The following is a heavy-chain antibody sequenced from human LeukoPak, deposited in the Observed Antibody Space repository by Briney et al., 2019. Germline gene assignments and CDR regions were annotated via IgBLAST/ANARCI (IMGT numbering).Heavy chain of an antibody. J-gene: IGHJ6*03. CDR1: GYTFSSYA. CDR3: ARAIAVAARYYYYMDV. V-gene: IGHV1-69*06. CDR2: IIPIFGTA. D-gene: IGHD6-19*01. Sequence: ASVKVSCKASGYTFSSYAISWVRQAPGQGLEWMGGIIPIFGTANYAQKFQGRVTITADKSTSTAYMELSSLRSEDTAVYYCARAIAVAARYYYYMDVWGKGTTVTVSS.